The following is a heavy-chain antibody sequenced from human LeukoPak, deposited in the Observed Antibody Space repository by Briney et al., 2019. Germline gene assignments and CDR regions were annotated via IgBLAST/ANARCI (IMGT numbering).Heavy chain of an antibody. V-gene: IGHV4-34*01. CDR1: GGSLSGYY. CDR2: INHSGST. D-gene: IGHD1-1*01. J-gene: IGHJ4*02. Sequence: SETLSLTCAVYGGSLSGYYWSWIRQLPGKGLEWIGEINHSGSTNYNPSLKSRVTISVDTPKNQFSLKLSSVTAADTAVYYCAKTTGTSNWGQGTPVSVSS. CDR3: AKTTGTSN.